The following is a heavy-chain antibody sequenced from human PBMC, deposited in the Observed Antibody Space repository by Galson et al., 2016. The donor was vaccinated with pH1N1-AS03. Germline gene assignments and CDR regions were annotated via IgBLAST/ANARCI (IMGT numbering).Heavy chain of an antibody. V-gene: IGHV1-69*13. CDR2: IIPVFGTT. Sequence: SVKVSCKASGGSFSTYAITWVRQAPGQGLEWMGGIIPVFGTTSFAQKFQDRVSITADESTSTAFMELSSLRSEDTAVYYCARQFSVFFYDDTAGDNPWGQGTLVTVSS. CDR3: ARQFSVFFYDDTAGDNP. J-gene: IGHJ5*02. D-gene: IGHD2/OR15-2a*01. CDR1: GGSFSTYA.